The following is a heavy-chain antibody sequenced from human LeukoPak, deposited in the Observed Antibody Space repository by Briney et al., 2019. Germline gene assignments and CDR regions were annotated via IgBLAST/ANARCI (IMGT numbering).Heavy chain of an antibody. CDR1: GFTFSSYA. V-gene: IGHV3-64*01. J-gene: IGHJ3*02. D-gene: IGHD3-22*01. Sequence: GGSLRLSCAASGFTFSSYAMHWVRQAPGKGLEYVSAISSNGGSTYYANSVKGRFTISRDNSKNTLYLQMGSLRAEDMAVYYCTRDLAFYYYDSSGYFGAFDIWGQGTMVTVSS. CDR3: TRDLAFYYYDSSGYFGAFDI. CDR2: ISSNGGST.